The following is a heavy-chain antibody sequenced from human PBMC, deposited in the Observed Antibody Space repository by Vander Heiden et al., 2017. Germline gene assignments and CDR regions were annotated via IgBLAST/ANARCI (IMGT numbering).Heavy chain of an antibody. Sequence: QVQLVQSGAEVKKPGASVQVSCKASGYTFTDYEINWVRQAAGQGLEWVGWMDPKTGKTGYAQKFQGRVAMTRNTSITTASMELSSLRSEDTAVYYCARYCSSASCYKFDYWGQGTLVTASS. CDR3: ARYCSSASCYKFDY. CDR2: MDPKTGKT. CDR1: GYTFTDYE. J-gene: IGHJ4*02. D-gene: IGHD2-2*01. V-gene: IGHV1-8*01.